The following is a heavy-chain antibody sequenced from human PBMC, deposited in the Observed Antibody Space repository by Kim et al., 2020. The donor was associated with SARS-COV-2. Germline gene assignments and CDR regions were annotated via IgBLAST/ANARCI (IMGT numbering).Heavy chain of an antibody. D-gene: IGHD3-16*02. J-gene: IGHJ6*02. CDR3: ARAILKNDYVWGSYRYTYYYYGMDV. Sequence: ASVKVSCKASGYTFTSYYMHWVRQAPGQGLEWMGIINPSGGSTSYAQKFQGRVTMTRDTSTSTVYMELSSLRSEDTAVYYCARAILKNDYVWGSYRYTYYYYGMDVWGQGTTVTVSS. CDR1: GYTFTSYY. CDR2: INPSGGST. V-gene: IGHV1-46*01.